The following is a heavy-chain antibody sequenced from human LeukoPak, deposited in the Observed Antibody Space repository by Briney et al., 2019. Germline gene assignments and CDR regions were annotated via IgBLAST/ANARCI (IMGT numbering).Heavy chain of an antibody. CDR3: ARTNDYGDYALLF. Sequence: EASVKVSCKASGGTFSSYAISWERQAPGHGLEWMGGIIPIFGTANYAQKFQGRVTITTDESTSTAYMELSSRRSEDTAVYYCARTNDYGDYALLFWGQGTLVTVSS. CDR2: IIPIFGTA. V-gene: IGHV1-69*05. CDR1: GGTFSSYA. J-gene: IGHJ4*02. D-gene: IGHD4-17*01.